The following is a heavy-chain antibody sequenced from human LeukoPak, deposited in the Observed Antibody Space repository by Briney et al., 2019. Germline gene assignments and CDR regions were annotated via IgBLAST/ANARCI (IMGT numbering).Heavy chain of an antibody. CDR1: GGSFSGYY. Sequence: SETLSLTCAVYGGSFSGYYWSWIRQPPGKGLEWIGEINHSGSTNYNPSLKSRVTISVDTSKNQFSLKLSSETAADTAVYYCARKRAGFDYWGQGTLVTVSS. CDR2: INHSGST. V-gene: IGHV4-34*01. J-gene: IGHJ4*02. D-gene: IGHD6-19*01. CDR3: ARKRAGFDY.